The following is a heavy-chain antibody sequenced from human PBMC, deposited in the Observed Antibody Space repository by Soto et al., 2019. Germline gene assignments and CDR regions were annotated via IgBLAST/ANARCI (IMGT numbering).Heavy chain of an antibody. J-gene: IGHJ6*02. Sequence: GGSLRLSCAASGFTFSSYGMHWVRQAPGKGLEWVAVISYDGSNKYYPDSVKGRFTISRDNSKNTLYLQMNSLRAEDTAVYYCAKDAAYYDCWRGYYPYYYYGMDVWGQGTTVTVSS. D-gene: IGHD3-3*01. CDR2: ISYDGSNK. CDR1: GFTFSSYG. V-gene: IGHV3-30*18. CDR3: AKDAAYYDCWRGYYPYYYYGMDV.